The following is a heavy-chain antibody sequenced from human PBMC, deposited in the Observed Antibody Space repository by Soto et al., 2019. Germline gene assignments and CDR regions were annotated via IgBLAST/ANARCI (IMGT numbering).Heavy chain of an antibody. V-gene: IGHV1-2*04. CDR1: GYTFTGYY. D-gene: IGHD3-22*01. CDR3: ARDTHYYDSSGFSAGYYYYGMDV. CDR2: INPNSGGT. Sequence: ASLKVSCKASGYTFTGYYMHWVRQAPGQGLEWMGWINPNSGGTNYAQKFQGWVTMTRDTSISTAYMELSRLRSDDTAVYYCARDTHYYDSSGFSAGYYYYGMDVWGQGTTVTVSS. J-gene: IGHJ6*02.